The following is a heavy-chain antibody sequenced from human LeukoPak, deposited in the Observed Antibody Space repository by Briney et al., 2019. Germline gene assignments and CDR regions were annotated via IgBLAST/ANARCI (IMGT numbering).Heavy chain of an antibody. CDR3: ASHQTLYDSSGYYRDY. CDR1: GFTFSSYS. V-gene: IGHV3-21*01. D-gene: IGHD3-22*01. J-gene: IGHJ4*02. Sequence: GGSLRLSCAASGFTFSSYSMNWVRQAPGKGLEWVSSISSSSSYIYYADSVKGRFTISRDNAKNSLYLQMNSLRAEDTAVYYCASHQTLYDSSGYYRDYWGQGTLVTVSS. CDR2: ISSSSSYI.